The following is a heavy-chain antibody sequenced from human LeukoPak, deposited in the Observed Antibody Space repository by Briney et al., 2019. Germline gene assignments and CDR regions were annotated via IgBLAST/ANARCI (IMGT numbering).Heavy chain of an antibody. CDR3: ARAKYDSSGYYYSGFDI. J-gene: IGHJ3*02. D-gene: IGHD3-22*01. V-gene: IGHV3-11*04. CDR2: ITTNGRSI. Sequence: GGSLRLPCAASGFAFSDFYMGWIRQAPGKGLEWLSYITTNGRSIYYADSVKGRFTMSRDNAKKSLYLQMNSLRAEDTAVYYCARAKYDSSGYYYSGFDIWGQGTMVAVSS. CDR1: GFAFSDFY.